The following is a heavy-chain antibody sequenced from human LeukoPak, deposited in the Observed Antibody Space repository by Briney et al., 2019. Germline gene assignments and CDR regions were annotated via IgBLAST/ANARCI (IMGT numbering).Heavy chain of an antibody. D-gene: IGHD6-6*01. V-gene: IGHV3-7*01. J-gene: IGHJ5*02. Sequence: GGSLRLSCAASGFIISSYWMTWVRQAPGKGLEWVANIKQDGSEKNYVDSVKGRFTVSRDNAKNSLYLQMNSLGVEDTAVYYCAREVAARRLGSWVDPWGQGTLVIVSS. CDR2: IKQDGSEK. CDR1: GFIISSYW. CDR3: AREVAARRLGSWVDP.